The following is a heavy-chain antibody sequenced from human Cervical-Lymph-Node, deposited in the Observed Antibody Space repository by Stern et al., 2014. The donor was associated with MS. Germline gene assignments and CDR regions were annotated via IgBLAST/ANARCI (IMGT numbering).Heavy chain of an antibody. CDR1: GNTRTELS. CDR2: FDPEDGET. Sequence: QVQLVQSGDEVKKPGASVKVSCKVSGNTRTELSMHWVRQAPGKGLEWMGGFDPEDGETIYAQKFQGRVTMTEDTSTDTAYMDLSSLRSEDTAVYYCATQIPRFRGWFDPWGQGTLVTVSS. J-gene: IGHJ5*02. CDR3: ATQIPRFRGWFDP. V-gene: IGHV1-24*01. D-gene: IGHD3-16*01.